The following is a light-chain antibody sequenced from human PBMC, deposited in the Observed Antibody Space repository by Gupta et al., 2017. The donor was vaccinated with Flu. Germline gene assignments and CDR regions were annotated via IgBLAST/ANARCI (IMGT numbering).Light chain of an antibody. CDR2: KVS. Sequence: VTLGQPASISCRSSQSLVHSDGNTYLNWFQQRPGQSPRRLIYKVSNRDSGVPDRFSGSGSGTDFTLKISRVEAEDVGVYYCSQASHWLYTFGQGTKLEIK. J-gene: IGKJ2*01. V-gene: IGKV2-30*02. CDR3: SQASHWLYT. CDR1: QSLVHSDGNTY.